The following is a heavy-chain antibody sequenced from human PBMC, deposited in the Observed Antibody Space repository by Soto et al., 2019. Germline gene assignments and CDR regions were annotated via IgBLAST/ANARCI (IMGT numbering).Heavy chain of an antibody. CDR2: IYYSGST. Sequence: SETLSLTCTVSGGSISSGDYYWSWIRQPPGKGLEWIGYIYYSGSTYYNPSLKSRVTMSADTSKNQFSLKLNSVTAADTAVYYCARMNYYDTSGYPFDYWGQGMMVTVS. V-gene: IGHV4-30-4*02. J-gene: IGHJ4*02. D-gene: IGHD3-22*01. CDR3: ARMNYYDTSGYPFDY. CDR1: GGSISSGDYY.